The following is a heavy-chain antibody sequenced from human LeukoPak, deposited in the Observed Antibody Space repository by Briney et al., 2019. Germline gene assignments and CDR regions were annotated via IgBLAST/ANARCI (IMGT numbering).Heavy chain of an antibody. CDR3: ARVMATGDGMNV. V-gene: IGHV4-39*07. CDR2: IYYSGST. D-gene: IGHD5-24*01. Sequence: SETLSLTCTVSGGSTSSSSYYWGWIRQPPGKGLEWIGSIYYSGSTYYNPSLKSRVTISVDTSKNQFSLKLSSVTAADTAVYYCARVMATGDGMNVWGQGTTVTVSS. CDR1: GGSTSSSSYY. J-gene: IGHJ6*02.